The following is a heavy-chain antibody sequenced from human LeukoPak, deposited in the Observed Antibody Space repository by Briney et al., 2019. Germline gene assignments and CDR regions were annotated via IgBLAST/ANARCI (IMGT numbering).Heavy chain of an antibody. CDR1: GYTFTSYA. J-gene: IGHJ4*02. CDR2: INTNTGNP. V-gene: IGHV7-4-1*02. Sequence: GASVKVSCKASGYTFTSYAMNWVRQAPGQGLEWMGWINTNTGNPTYAQGFTGRFVFSLDTSVSTAYLQISSLKAEDTAVYYCARVIDSGYDPLDCYFDYWGQGTLVTVSS. CDR3: ARVIDSGYDPLDCYFDY. D-gene: IGHD5-12*01.